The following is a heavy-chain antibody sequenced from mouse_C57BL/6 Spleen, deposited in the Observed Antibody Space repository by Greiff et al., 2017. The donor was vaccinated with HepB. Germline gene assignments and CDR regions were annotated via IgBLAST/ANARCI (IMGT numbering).Heavy chain of an antibody. Sequence: VQLQQPGAELVMPGASVKLSCKASGYTFTSYWMHWVKQRPGQGLEWIGEIDPSDSYTNYNQKFKGKSTLTGDKSSSTAYMQLSSLTSEDSAVYYCARFFTTVYAMDYWGQGTSVTVSS. CDR2: IDPSDSYT. CDR1: GYTFTSYW. CDR3: ARFFTTVYAMDY. J-gene: IGHJ4*01. V-gene: IGHV1-69*01. D-gene: IGHD1-2*01.